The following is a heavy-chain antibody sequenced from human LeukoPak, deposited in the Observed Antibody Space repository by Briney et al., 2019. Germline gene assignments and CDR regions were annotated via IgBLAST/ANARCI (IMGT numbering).Heavy chain of an antibody. D-gene: IGHD6-19*01. Sequence: SVKVSCKASGGTFSSYAISWVRQAPGQGLEWMGGIIPIFGTANYAQKFQGRVTITADESTSTAYMELSSLRSEDTAVYYCARNYDPPDEDSSGWYERFDYWGQGTLVTVSS. V-gene: IGHV1-69*13. J-gene: IGHJ4*02. CDR3: ARNYDPPDEDSSGWYERFDY. CDR2: IIPIFGTA. CDR1: GGTFSSYA.